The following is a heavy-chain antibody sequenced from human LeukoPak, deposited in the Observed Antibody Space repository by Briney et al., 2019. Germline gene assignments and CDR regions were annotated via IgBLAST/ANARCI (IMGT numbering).Heavy chain of an antibody. CDR1: GGTFSSYA. CDR3: ARGVIPGSEYNAFDI. Sequence: GASVKVSCKASGGTFSSYAISWVRQAPGQGLEWMGGIIPIFDTANYAQKFQGRVTITADESTSTAYMELSSLSSEDTAVYYCARGVIPGSEYNAFDIWGQGTMVTVSS. CDR2: IIPIFDTA. J-gene: IGHJ3*02. D-gene: IGHD2/OR15-2a*01. V-gene: IGHV1-69*13.